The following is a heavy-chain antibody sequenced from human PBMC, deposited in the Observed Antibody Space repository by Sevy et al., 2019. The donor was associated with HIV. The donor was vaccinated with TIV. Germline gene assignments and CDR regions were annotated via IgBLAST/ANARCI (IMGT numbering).Heavy chain of an antibody. CDR2: IYTSGNT. Sequence: GSLRLSCTVSGGSISSYYWSWIRQPAGKGLEWIGRIYTSGNTNYNPSLKSRVTMSVDTSKNQFSLKLSSVTAADTAVYYCAREPRYYYDSSGYNDAFDIWGQGTMVTVSS. J-gene: IGHJ3*02. D-gene: IGHD3-22*01. V-gene: IGHV4-4*07. CDR1: GGSISSYY. CDR3: AREPRYYYDSSGYNDAFDI.